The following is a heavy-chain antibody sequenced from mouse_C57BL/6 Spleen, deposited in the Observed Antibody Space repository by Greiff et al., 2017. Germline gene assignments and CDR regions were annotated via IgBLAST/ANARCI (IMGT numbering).Heavy chain of an antibody. V-gene: IGHV2-2*01. CDR3: ARKDYYGSSHWYFDV. CDR1: GFSLTSYG. J-gene: IGHJ1*03. Sequence: VQLQQSGPGLVQPSQSLSITCTVSGFSLTSYGVHWVRQSPGKGLEWLGVIWSGGSTDYNAAFISRLSISKDNSKSQVFFKMNSLQADDTAIYYCARKDYYGSSHWYFDVWGTGTTVTVSS. D-gene: IGHD1-1*01. CDR2: IWSGGST.